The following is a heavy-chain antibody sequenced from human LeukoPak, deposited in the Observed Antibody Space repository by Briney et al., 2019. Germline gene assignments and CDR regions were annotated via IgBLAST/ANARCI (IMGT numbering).Heavy chain of an antibody. D-gene: IGHD3-10*01. J-gene: IGHJ5*02. V-gene: IGHV3-7*05. Sequence: PGGSLRLSCAASGFTFSRYWMSWVRQAAGKGLEWVANIKQDGSEKYYVDPVKGRFTISRDNAKNSLFLQMNNLRAEDTAVYHCARGGWFFDPWGQGTLVTVSS. CDR1: GFTFSRYW. CDR3: ARGGWFFDP. CDR2: IKQDGSEK.